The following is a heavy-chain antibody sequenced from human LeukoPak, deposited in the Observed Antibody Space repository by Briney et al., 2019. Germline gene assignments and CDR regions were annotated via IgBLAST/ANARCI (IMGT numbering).Heavy chain of an antibody. J-gene: IGHJ4*02. CDR2: ISDDGRNK. CDR3: AKVRETTASGTFDY. CDR1: GFTFNNYG. D-gene: IGHD1-1*01. V-gene: IGHV3-30*18. Sequence: GGSLRLSCAASGFTFNNYGMHYVRQAPGKGLEWVAVISDDGRNKKYADSVRGRFTISRDDSNNTLYLQMNSLRPEDTGVYYCAKVRETTASGTFDYWGQGTLVTVSS.